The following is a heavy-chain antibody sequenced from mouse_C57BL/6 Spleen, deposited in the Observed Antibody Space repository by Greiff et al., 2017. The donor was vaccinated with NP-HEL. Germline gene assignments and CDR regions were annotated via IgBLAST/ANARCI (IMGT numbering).Heavy chain of an antibody. D-gene: IGHD1-1*02. V-gene: IGHV1-54*01. J-gene: IGHJ2*01. CDR1: GYAFTNYL. CDR3: ARAGWERYFDY. CDR2: INPGSGGT. Sequence: QVQLQQSGAELVRPGTSVKVSCKASGYAFTNYLIEWVKQRPGQGLEWIGVINPGSGGTNYNEKFKGKATLTADKSSSTAYMQLSSLTSEDSAVYFCARAGWERYFDYWGQGTTLTVSS.